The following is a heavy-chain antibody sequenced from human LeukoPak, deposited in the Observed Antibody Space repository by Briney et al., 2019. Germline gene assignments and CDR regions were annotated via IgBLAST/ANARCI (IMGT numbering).Heavy chain of an antibody. CDR3: ARGIYYYYYYMDA. V-gene: IGHV3-48*01. CDR2: ISSSSSTI. CDR1: GFTFSSYS. Sequence: GGSLRLSCAASGFTFSSYSVNWVRQAPGMGLDWVSYISSSSSTIHYADSVKGRFTISRDNAKNSLYLQMNSLRAEDTAVYYCARGIYYYYYYMDAWGKGTTVTVSS. J-gene: IGHJ6*03.